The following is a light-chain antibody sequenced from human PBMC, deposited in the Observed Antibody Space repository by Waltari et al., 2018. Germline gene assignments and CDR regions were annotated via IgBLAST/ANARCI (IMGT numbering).Light chain of an antibody. J-gene: IGLJ3*02. CDR3: CSYAGSYTLEV. Sequence: QSALTQPRSVSGSPGQSVTISCTGTSSDVGGYNYVSWYQQHPGKAPKLVIYDVSKRPSGVPDRFSGSKSANTASLTISVLQAEDEADYYCCSYAGSYTLEVFGGGTKLTVL. V-gene: IGLV2-11*01. CDR1: SSDVGGYNY. CDR2: DVS.